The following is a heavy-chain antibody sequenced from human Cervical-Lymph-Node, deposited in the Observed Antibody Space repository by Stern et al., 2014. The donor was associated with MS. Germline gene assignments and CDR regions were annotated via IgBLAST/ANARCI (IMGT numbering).Heavy chain of an antibody. J-gene: IGHJ4*02. Sequence: MQLVESGAEVKKPGSSVKVSCKASGDTFSRNAMSWVRQAPGQGLEWMGAIVPVFDKANYAQQFQGRVTITADESTSTAYLELRSLRSQDTAVYYCAQEHYGGNFDSWGQGTRVTVSS. CDR3: AQEHYGGNFDS. CDR2: IVPVFDKA. CDR1: GDTFSRNA. D-gene: IGHD4-23*01. V-gene: IGHV1-69*01.